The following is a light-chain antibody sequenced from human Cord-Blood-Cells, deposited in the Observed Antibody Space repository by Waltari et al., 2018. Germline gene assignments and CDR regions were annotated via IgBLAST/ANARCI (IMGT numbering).Light chain of an antibody. Sequence: QSALTQPASVSGSPGQSITISCTGTSSDVGGYHYVTWYQQHPGKAPKLMIYEVSNRPSGVSNRFAGSKSGNTAPRTISGLQGEDEADYYCSSYTSSITLVFGTGTKVTVL. V-gene: IGLV2-14*01. CDR3: SSYTSSITLV. J-gene: IGLJ1*01. CDR1: SSDVGGYHY. CDR2: EVS.